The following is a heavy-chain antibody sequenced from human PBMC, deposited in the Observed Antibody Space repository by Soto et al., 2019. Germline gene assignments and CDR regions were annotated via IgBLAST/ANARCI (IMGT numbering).Heavy chain of an antibody. CDR2: IIPIFGTA. V-gene: IGHV1-69*01. CDR1: GGSFNRHT. Sequence: QVQLVQSGAEVRKPGSSVRVSCKASGGSFNRHTISWVRQAPGQGLEWMGGIIPIFGTANHAQKFQGRVTIIADESTSTVYMELSSLRSEDTAVYYCARVTGYSSSWFDYWGQGTLVTVSS. J-gene: IGHJ4*02. D-gene: IGHD6-13*01. CDR3: ARVTGYSSSWFDY.